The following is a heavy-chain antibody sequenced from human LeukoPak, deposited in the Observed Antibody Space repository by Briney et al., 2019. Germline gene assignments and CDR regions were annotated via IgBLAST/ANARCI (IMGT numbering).Heavy chain of an antibody. V-gene: IGHV3-23*01. CDR1: GFTFSSFG. CDR2: ISNSADRT. J-gene: IGHJ4*02. D-gene: IGHD5/OR15-5a*01. Sequence: GGSLRLSCAASGFTFSSFGMSWVRQAPGKGLEWVSGISNSADRTFYADHVRGRFTISRDNSKNTLLLQMNSLTVEDSAVYYCAKGTSTMANRPADYWGQGTLVTVSS. CDR3: AKGTSTMANRPADY.